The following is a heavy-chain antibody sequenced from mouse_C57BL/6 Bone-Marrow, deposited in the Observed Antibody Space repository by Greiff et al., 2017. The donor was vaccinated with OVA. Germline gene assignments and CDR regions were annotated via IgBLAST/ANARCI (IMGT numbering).Heavy chain of an antibody. Sequence: QVQLQQSGAELVRPGASVKLSCKASGYTFTDYYINWVKQRPGQGLEWIARIYPGSGNTYYNEKFKGKATLTAEKSSSTAYMQLSSLTSEDSAVYFCARRGTGIPWFAYWGQGTLVTVSA. V-gene: IGHV1-76*01. D-gene: IGHD4-1*01. CDR1: GYTFTDYY. J-gene: IGHJ3*01. CDR2: IYPGSGNT. CDR3: ARRGTGIPWFAY.